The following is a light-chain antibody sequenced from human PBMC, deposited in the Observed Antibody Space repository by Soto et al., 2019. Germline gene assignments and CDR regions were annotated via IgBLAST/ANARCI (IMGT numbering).Light chain of an antibody. J-gene: IGKJ1*01. CDR1: QSVSST. Sequence: EIVMTQSPATLSVSPGERATLSCRASQSVSSTLAWYQQKPGQAPRLLIYGASTRATGIPARFSGSGSGTDFTPTISRLEPEDFAVYYCQQYGSSPPWTFGQGTKVDIK. CDR3: QQYGSSPPWT. V-gene: IGKV3-15*01. CDR2: GAS.